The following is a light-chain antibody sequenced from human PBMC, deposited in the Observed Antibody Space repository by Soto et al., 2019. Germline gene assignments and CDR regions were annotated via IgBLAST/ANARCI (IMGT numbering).Light chain of an antibody. CDR2: LGS. V-gene: IGKV2-28*01. J-gene: IGKJ1*01. CDR1: QSLLYSNGYNY. CDR3: MQALQTPWT. Sequence: DIVMTQSPLSLPVTPGEPASISCRSRQSLLYSNGYNYLDWYLQKPGQSPQLLIYLGSSRASGVPDRFSGSGSGTDFTLKISGVEAEDVGVYYCMQALQTPWTFGQGTKVEIK.